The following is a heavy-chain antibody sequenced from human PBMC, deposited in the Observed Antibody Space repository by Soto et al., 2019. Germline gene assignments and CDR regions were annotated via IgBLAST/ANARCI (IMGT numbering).Heavy chain of an antibody. CDR2: TRNKANSYTT. D-gene: IGHD5-18*01. CDR1: GFTFSDHY. V-gene: IGHV3-72*01. CDR3: ARERWGYGYRAGRLDL. J-gene: IGHJ2*01. Sequence: EVQLVESGGGLVQPGGSLRLSCAASGFTFSDHYMDWVRQAPGKGLEWVGRTRNKANSYTTEYAASVKGRFTISRDDSKNSLYLQMNSLKAEDTAVYYCARERWGYGYRAGRLDLWGRGTLVTVSS.